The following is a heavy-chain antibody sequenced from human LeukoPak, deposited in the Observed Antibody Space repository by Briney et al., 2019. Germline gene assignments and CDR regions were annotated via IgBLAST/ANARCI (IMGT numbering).Heavy chain of an antibody. Sequence: GGSLRLSCAPSGFTFSSYWMHWVRQAPGKGLVWVSRINTDGSSTSYADSVKGRFTISRDNAKNTLYLQMNSLRAEDTAVYYCARDSPLRFLEPIYYMDVWGKGATVTVSS. V-gene: IGHV3-74*01. J-gene: IGHJ6*03. CDR1: GFTFSSYW. D-gene: IGHD3-3*01. CDR3: ARDSPLRFLEPIYYMDV. CDR2: INTDGSST.